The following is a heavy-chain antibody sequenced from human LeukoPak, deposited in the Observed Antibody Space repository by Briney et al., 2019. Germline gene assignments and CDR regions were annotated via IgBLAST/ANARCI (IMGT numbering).Heavy chain of an antibody. Sequence: SETLSLTCAVSGVIFDYYYWAWVRQTPGKGLEWIGEINHSGYTNDSPSLKSRITLSIDTSKKQLSLNLRSVSVADAVIYYCTGMTTGHDYWGQGTLVTVSS. D-gene: IGHD4-17*01. CDR1: GVIFDYYY. J-gene: IGHJ4*02. CDR3: TGMTTGHDY. V-gene: IGHV4-34*10. CDR2: INHSGYT.